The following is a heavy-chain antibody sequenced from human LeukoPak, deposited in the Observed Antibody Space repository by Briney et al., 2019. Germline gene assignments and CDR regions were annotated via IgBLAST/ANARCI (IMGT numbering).Heavy chain of an antibody. Sequence: AAVKVSRMASGYTFTGYYLHWVRQAPGQGLEWMGWISAYNGSTNYVQKLQGRVTMTTDTSTSTAYMELRSLRSADTAVYYCARHGNWNYGSYCGQGTLVTVSS. CDR1: GYTFTGYY. CDR3: ARHGNWNYGSY. CDR2: ISAYNGST. V-gene: IGHV1-18*04. J-gene: IGHJ4*02. D-gene: IGHD1-7*01.